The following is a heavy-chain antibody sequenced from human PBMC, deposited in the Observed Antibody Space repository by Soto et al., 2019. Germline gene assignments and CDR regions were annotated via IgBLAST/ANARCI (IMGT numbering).Heavy chain of an antibody. J-gene: IGHJ6*02. V-gene: IGHV4-39*01. D-gene: IGHD3-10*01. Sequence: PSETLSLTYTVSGGSIISGGYYWSLISQHPGKGLEWIGYIYYSGSTYYNPSLKSRVTISVDTSKNQFSLKLSSVTAADTAVYYCARSGRGYGSYYYYGMDVWGQGTTVTVSS. CDR2: IYYSGST. CDR3: ARSGRGYGSYYYYGMDV. CDR1: GGSIISGGYY.